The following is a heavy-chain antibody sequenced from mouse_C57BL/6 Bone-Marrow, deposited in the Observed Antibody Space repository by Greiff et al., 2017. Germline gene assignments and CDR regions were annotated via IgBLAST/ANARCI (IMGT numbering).Heavy chain of an antibody. CDR3: ARGESHWYFDV. CDR1: GYTFTSYW. CDR2: IYPSDSET. V-gene: IGHV1-61*01. J-gene: IGHJ1*03. Sequence: VQLQQPGAELVRPGSSVKLSCKASGYTFTSYWMDWVKQRPGQGLEWIGNIYPSDSETHYNQKFKDKATLTVDKSSSTAYMQISSLPSEDSAVYYCARGESHWYFDVWGTGATVTVSS.